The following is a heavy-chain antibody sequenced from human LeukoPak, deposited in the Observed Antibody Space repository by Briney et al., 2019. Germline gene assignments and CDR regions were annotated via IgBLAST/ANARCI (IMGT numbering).Heavy chain of an antibody. CDR1: GGSFSDDY. J-gene: IGHJ4*02. CDR3: ARVGPDITSWHY. V-gene: IGHV4-34*01. D-gene: IGHD2-2*01. Sequence: PSETLSLTCAVSGGSFSDDYWSWIRQPPGKGLEWIGEINHSGSTNYNPSLKSRVTISVDTSKNQFSLNLRSVPAADTAVYYCARVGPDITSWHYWGQGTLVTVSS. CDR2: INHSGST.